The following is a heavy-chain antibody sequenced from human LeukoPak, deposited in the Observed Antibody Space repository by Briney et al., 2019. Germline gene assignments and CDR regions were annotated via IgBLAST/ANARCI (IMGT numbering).Heavy chain of an antibody. J-gene: IGHJ4*02. CDR2: IIPIFGTT. Sequence: SVKVSCKASGGTFSRYNIAWVRQAPGQGLEWMGGIIPIFGTTRYAQKFQGRVTITAEESTRTTYMELSSLRSEDTAVYYCARDSKPWLRSVFDYWGQGTLVTVSS. V-gene: IGHV1-69*13. CDR3: ARDSKPWLRSVFDY. D-gene: IGHD5-12*01. CDR1: GGTFSRYN.